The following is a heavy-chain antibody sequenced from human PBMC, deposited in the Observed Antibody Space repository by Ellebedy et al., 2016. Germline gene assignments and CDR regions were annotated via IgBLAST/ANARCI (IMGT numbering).Heavy chain of an antibody. CDR1: GFTFSSYG. J-gene: IGHJ6*02. V-gene: IGHV3-33*01. Sequence: GESLKISCAASGFTFSSYGMHWVRQAPGKGLEWVAVTWYDGSNKYYADSVKGRFTISRDNSKNTLYLQMNSLRAEDTAVYYCARVSYYEILTGGYGMDVWGQGTTVTVSS. D-gene: IGHD3-9*01. CDR3: ARVSYYEILTGGYGMDV. CDR2: TWYDGSNK.